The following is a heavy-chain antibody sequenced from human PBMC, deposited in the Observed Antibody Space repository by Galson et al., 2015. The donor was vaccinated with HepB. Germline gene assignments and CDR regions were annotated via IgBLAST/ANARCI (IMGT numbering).Heavy chain of an antibody. D-gene: IGHD2-15*01. CDR1: GLSFRSYT. J-gene: IGHJ4*02. V-gene: IGHV3-30*04. CDR2: TSYHGDTQ. Sequence: SLRLSCAVSGLSFRSYTMHWVRQAPGKGLEWMSSTSYHGDTQNYVDSVKGRFTTSRDNSKSTLYLQMNGLRPEDTAVYYCAREDRNAYDFFDYWGQGTLVSVSP. CDR3: AREDRNAYDFFDY.